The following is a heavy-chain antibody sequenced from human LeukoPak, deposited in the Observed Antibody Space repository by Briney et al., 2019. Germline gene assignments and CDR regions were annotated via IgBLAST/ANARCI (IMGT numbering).Heavy chain of an antibody. CDR3: ARDSSSYYFDY. Sequence: GSLRLSCAASGFSVTSNHMNWVRQAPGKGLEWVSIIYTGGTTHYADSLNGRFTISRDDSINTLYLQMNSLRAEDTAVYYCARDSSSYYFDYWGQGTLVTVSS. CDR1: GFSVTSNH. CDR2: IYTGGTT. J-gene: IGHJ4*02. V-gene: IGHV3-66*01. D-gene: IGHD6-6*01.